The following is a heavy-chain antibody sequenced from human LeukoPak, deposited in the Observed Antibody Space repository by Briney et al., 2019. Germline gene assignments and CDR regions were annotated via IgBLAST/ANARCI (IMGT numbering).Heavy chain of an antibody. CDR1: GYTFTGYY. V-gene: IGHV1-2*02. Sequence: GASVRVSCKASGYTFTGYYMHWVRQAPGQGLEWMGWISPNSGGTNYAQKFQGRVTMTRDTSISTAYMELSRLRSDDTAVYYCARGIVVVPAAPPGYWGQGTLVTVSS. CDR2: ISPNSGGT. CDR3: ARGIVVVPAAPPGY. D-gene: IGHD2-2*01. J-gene: IGHJ4*02.